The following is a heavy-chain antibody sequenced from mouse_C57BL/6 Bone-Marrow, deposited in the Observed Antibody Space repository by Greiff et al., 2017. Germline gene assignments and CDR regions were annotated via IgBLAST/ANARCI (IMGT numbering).Heavy chain of an antibody. CDR1: GFNIKDYY. CDR2: IDPEDGET. V-gene: IGHV14-2*01. CDR3: TRSLIYYGTNY. D-gene: IGHD1-1*01. Sequence: VQLQQSGAELVKPGASVKLSCTASGFNIKDYYIHWVKQRTEQGLEWIGRIDPEDGETKYAPTFQDKATITADTSSNTAYLQLISLTSEDTAVYYCTRSLIYYGTNYWGQGTTLTVSS. J-gene: IGHJ2*01.